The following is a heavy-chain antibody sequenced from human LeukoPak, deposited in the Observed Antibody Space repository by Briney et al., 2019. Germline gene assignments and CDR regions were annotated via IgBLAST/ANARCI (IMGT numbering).Heavy chain of an antibody. D-gene: IGHD6-19*01. CDR3: VKGISVAGRVYFQH. V-gene: IGHV3-64D*06. J-gene: IGHJ1*01. Sequence: PGGSLRLSCSASGFTFSSYAMHWVRQAPGKGLEYVSSISPNGGSTYYADSVKGRFTISRDNSKNTLYFQMSSLRVEDTAVYYCVKGISVAGRVYFQHWGQGTLVTVSS. CDR2: ISPNGGST. CDR1: GFTFSSYA.